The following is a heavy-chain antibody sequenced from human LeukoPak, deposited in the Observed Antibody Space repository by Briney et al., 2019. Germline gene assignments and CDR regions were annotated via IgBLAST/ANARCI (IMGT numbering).Heavy chain of an antibody. J-gene: IGHJ5*02. CDR3: ARVRRSSPSGFDP. D-gene: IGHD6-6*01. V-gene: IGHV1-2*02. CDR2: INPNSGAT. Sequence: ASVKVSCKASGYTFTGYDMHWVRQAPGQGLEWMGWINPNSGATNYAQKFQGRVTMTRDTSISTAYMELSRLRSDDTAVYYWARVRRSSPSGFDPWGQGTLVTVSS. CDR1: GYTFTGYD.